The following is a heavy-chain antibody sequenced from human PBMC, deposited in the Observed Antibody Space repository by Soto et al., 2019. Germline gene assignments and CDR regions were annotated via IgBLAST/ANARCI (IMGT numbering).Heavy chain of an antibody. Sequence: GGSLRLSCAASGFTFSSYGMHWVRQAPGKGLEWVAVISYDGSNKYYADSVKGRFTISRDNSKNTLYLQMNSLRAEDTAVYYCAKDYSSWYGSIYYYYGMDVWGQGTTVTVSS. CDR1: GFTFSSYG. CDR2: ISYDGSNK. V-gene: IGHV3-30*18. CDR3: AKDYSSWYGSIYYYYGMDV. D-gene: IGHD6-13*01. J-gene: IGHJ6*02.